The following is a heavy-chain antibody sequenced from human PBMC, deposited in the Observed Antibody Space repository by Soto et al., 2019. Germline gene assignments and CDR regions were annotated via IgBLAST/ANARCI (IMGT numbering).Heavy chain of an antibody. CDR3: ASRDPGTSVDY. CDR1: GGCFTRNNW. J-gene: IGHJ4*02. CDR2: IYRTGST. V-gene: IGHV4-4*02. Sequence: PXGTLSLTFAVSGGCFTRNNWWTWFRQPPGQGLEWIGEIYRTGSTNYNPSLKSRVTISLDKSENQFSLKVTSLTAADTAVYYCASRDPGTSVDYWAQGTLVTVSS. D-gene: IGHD1-7*01.